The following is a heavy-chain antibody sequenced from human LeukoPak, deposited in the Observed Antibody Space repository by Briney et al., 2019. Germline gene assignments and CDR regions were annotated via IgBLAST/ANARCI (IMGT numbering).Heavy chain of an antibody. CDR3: ARGTDFWSGYSDAFDI. CDR2: IYYSGST. D-gene: IGHD3-3*01. Sequence: PSETLSLTCTVSGGSISSYYWSWIRQPPGKGLGWIGYIYYSGSTNYNPSLKSRVTISVDTSKNQFSLKLSSVTAADTAVYYCARGTDFWSGYSDAFDIWGQGTMVTVSS. J-gene: IGHJ3*02. V-gene: IGHV4-59*01. CDR1: GGSISSYY.